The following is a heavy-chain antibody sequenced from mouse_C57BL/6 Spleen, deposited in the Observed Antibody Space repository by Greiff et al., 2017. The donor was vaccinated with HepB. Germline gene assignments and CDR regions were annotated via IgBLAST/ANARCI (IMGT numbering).Heavy chain of an antibody. CDR3: ARLYGSSPWYFDY. V-gene: IGHV5-6*01. D-gene: IGHD1-1*01. J-gene: IGHJ2*01. Sequence: EVKLMESGGDLVKPGGSLKLSCAASGFTFSSYGMSWVRQTPDKRLEWVATISSGGSYNYYPDSVKGRFTISRDNAKNDLYLQMSSLKSEDTAMYYCARLYGSSPWYFDYWGQGTTLTVSS. CDR1: GFTFSSYG. CDR2: ISSGGSYN.